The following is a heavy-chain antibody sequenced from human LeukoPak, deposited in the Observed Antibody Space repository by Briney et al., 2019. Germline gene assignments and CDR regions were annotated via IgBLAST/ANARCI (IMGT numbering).Heavy chain of an antibody. CDR3: ARGAYYYDGN. CDR2: NYYSGST. CDR1: GGSISSYY. D-gene: IGHD3-22*01. Sequence: SETLSLTCTVSGGSISSYYWSWIRQPPGKGLEWIGYNYYSGSTNYNPSLKSRVTISVDTSKNQFSLKLSSVTAADTAVYYCARGAYYYDGNWGQGTLVTVSS. J-gene: IGHJ4*02. V-gene: IGHV4-59*01.